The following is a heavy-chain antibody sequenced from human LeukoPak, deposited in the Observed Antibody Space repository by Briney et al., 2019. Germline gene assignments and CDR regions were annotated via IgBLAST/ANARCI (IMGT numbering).Heavy chain of an antibody. V-gene: IGHV3-21*01. D-gene: IGHD3-10*01. J-gene: IGHJ4*02. CDR2: ISSTGNYI. CDR3: ARGAGSSPFDY. CDR1: EFTFSTYS. Sequence: PGGSLRLSCVVSEFTFSTYSMNWVRQAPGKGLEWVSSISSTGNYIYYADSVKGRFTISRDNAKNSLYLQMNSLRAEDTAVYYCARGAGSSPFDYWGQGTLVTVSS.